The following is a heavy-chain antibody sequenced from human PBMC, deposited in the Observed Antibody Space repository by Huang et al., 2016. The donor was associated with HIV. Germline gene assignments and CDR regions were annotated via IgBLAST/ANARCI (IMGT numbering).Heavy chain of an antibody. Sequence: QVQLQESGPGLVKPSETLSLTCTVSGGSLSTHYWSWIRQPPGKGLEWIGSIDYSGSTNYSPSLNGRVTILLDTSKNQFSLRVNSVTAADTAMYYCARDHHDFWRGYRRMYFFDHWGQGTLVTVSS. J-gene: IGHJ4*02. V-gene: IGHV4-59*11. CDR3: ARDHHDFWRGYRRMYFFDH. D-gene: IGHD3-3*01. CDR2: IDYSGST. CDR1: GGSLSTHY.